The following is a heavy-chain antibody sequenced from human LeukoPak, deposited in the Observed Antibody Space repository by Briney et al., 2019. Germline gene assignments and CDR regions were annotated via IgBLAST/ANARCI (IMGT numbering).Heavy chain of an antibody. Sequence: GESLKISCKGSGYSFTSYWIGWARQMPGKGLEWMGIIYPGDSDTRYSPSFQGQVTLSADKSISTAYLQWSSLKASDTAMYYCARQSCSGGSCYSDFDYWGQGTLVTVSS. CDR1: GYSFTSYW. J-gene: IGHJ4*02. D-gene: IGHD2-15*01. CDR2: IYPGDSDT. CDR3: ARQSCSGGSCYSDFDY. V-gene: IGHV5-51*01.